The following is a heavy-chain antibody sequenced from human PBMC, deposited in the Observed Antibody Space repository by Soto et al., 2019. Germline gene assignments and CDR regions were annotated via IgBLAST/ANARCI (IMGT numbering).Heavy chain of an antibody. D-gene: IGHD1-1*01. CDR2: IDYDNDK. Sequence: SVPTLVNPTETLRLTCAFSGFSLTNSAMRVTWIRQPPGKALEWLARIDYDNDKFYSSSLKTRLTISKDTSKNQVVLTMTNMDPVDTATYYCARISPNGTLDYWGQGILVTVSS. CDR3: ARISPNGTLDY. J-gene: IGHJ4*02. V-gene: IGHV2-70*04. CDR1: GFSLTNSAMR.